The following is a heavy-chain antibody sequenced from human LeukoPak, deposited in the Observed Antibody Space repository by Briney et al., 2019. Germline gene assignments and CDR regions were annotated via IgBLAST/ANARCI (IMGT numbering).Heavy chain of an antibody. CDR3: AKDRRFGELLYFDP. Sequence: GGSLRLSCAASGFTFSSYAMSWLRQAPGKGLEWVSAISGSGGSTYYADSVKGRFTISRDNSKNTLYLQMNSLRAEDTAVYYCAKDRRFGELLYFDPWGQGTLVTVSS. V-gene: IGHV3-23*01. CDR2: ISGSGGST. D-gene: IGHD3-10*01. J-gene: IGHJ5*02. CDR1: GFTFSSYA.